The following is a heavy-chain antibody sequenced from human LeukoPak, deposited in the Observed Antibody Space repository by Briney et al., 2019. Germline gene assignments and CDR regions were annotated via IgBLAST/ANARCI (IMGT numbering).Heavy chain of an antibody. D-gene: IGHD4-17*01. CDR2: IRSKANNYAT. V-gene: IGHV3-73*01. J-gene: IGHJ4*02. CDR1: GFTFSGSA. Sequence: GGSLRLSCAASGFTFSGSAMHWVRQASGKGLEWVGRIRSKANNYATSYAASVKGRFTISRDDSRNTAYLQMNSLKTEDTAVYYCTGYDFGDYASGYWGQGTLVTVAS. CDR3: TGYDFGDYASGY.